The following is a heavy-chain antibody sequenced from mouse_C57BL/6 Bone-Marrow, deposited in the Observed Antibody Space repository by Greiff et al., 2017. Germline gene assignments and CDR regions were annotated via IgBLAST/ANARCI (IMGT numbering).Heavy chain of an antibody. J-gene: IGHJ4*01. CDR3: TTGYSSYLYAMDY. D-gene: IGHD1-1*01. Sequence: EVQLQQSGAELVRPGASVKLSCTASGFTFKDYYMHWVKQRPEQGLEWIGWIDPENGDTEYASKFQGKATITADTSSNTAYLQLSSLTSADTAVYYGTTGYSSYLYAMDYWGQGTSVTVSS. CDR2: IDPENGDT. CDR1: GFTFKDYY. V-gene: IGHV14-4*01.